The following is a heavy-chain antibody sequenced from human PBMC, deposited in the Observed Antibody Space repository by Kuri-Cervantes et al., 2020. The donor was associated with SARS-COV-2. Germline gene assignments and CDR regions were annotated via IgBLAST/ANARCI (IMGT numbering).Heavy chain of an antibody. CDR1: GFTVSSDY. Sequence: GGSLRLSCAASGFTVSSDYMSWVRQAPGKGLEWVSVIYSGGSTYYTDSVKGRFTISRDNSKNTLYLQMNSLRAEDTAVYYRVRDGDHWNFDYWGQGTLVTVSS. CDR2: IYSGGST. J-gene: IGHJ4*02. D-gene: IGHD1-1*01. CDR3: VRDGDHWNFDY. V-gene: IGHV3-53*01.